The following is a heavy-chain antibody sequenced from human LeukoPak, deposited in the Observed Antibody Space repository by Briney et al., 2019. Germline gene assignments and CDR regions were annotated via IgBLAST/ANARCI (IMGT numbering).Heavy chain of an antibody. J-gene: IGHJ4*02. D-gene: IGHD1-14*01. CDR2: ISGSGSGGST. CDR3: AKSGLNRFDY. CDR1: GFTFTSYA. V-gene: IGHV3-23*01. Sequence: GGSLRLSCAASGFTFTSYAMSWVRQAPGKGLEWVSGISGSGSGGSTYYADSVKGRFTISRDNSKNTLYLRMNSLRAEDTAVYYCAKSGLNRFDYWGQGTLVTVSS.